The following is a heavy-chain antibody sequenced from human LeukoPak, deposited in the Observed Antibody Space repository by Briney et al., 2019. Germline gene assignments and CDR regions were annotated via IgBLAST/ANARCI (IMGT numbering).Heavy chain of an antibody. V-gene: IGHV1-18*04. J-gene: IGHJ4*02. CDR1: GYTFTSYG. CDR3: ARDRCSSTSCYLDY. Sequence: RASVKVSCKASGYTFTSYGISWVRQAPGQGLEWMGWISAYNGNTNYAQKLQGRVTMTTDTSTSTAYMGLRSLRSDDTAVYYCARDRCSSTSCYLDYWGQGTLVTVSS. D-gene: IGHD2-2*01. CDR2: ISAYNGNT.